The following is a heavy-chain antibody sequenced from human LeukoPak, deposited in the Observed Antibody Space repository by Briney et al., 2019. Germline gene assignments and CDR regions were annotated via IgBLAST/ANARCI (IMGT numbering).Heavy chain of an antibody. V-gene: IGHV3-21*01. CDR3: ARDQVLRFLEWPTPFDY. D-gene: IGHD3-3*01. J-gene: IGHJ4*02. Sequence: GGSLRLSCAASGFTVRSYSMNWVRQTPGKGLEWVSSISSSSSYIYYADSVKGRFTISRDNAKNSLYLQMNSLRAEDTAVYYCARDQVLRFLEWPTPFDYWGQGTLVTVSS. CDR1: GFTVRSYS. CDR2: ISSSSSYI.